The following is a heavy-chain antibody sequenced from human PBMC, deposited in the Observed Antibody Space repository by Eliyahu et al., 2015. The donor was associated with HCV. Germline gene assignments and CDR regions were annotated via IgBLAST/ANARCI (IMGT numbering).Heavy chain of an antibody. V-gene: IGHV3-15*01. J-gene: IGHJ4*02. CDR2: IKSKTDGGTT. CDR1: XFXFSNAW. D-gene: IGHD6-13*01. CDR3: TTIAAAGHFDY. Sequence: EVQLXXSGGXLVKPGGSLRLSCAASXFXFSNAWMSWVRPAPGKGLEWVGRIKSKTDGGTTDYAAPVKGRFTISRDDSKNTLYLQMNSLKTEDTAVYYCTTIAAAGHFDYWGQGTLVTVSS.